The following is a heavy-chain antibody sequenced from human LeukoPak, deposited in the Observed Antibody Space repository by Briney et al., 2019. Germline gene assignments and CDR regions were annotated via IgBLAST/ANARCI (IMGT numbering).Heavy chain of an antibody. D-gene: IGHD5-18*01. J-gene: IGHJ5*02. V-gene: IGHV4-59*08. CDR3: ARHPTALVSYGFDP. CDR1: GGSFSNYY. Sequence: SETLSLTCTVSGGSFSNYYWSWIRQPPGKGLEWIGYIYYRGSTNCNPSLKSRVTISVDTSKNQFSLNLSSVTAADTAVYYCARHPTALVSYGFDPWGQGTLVTVSS. CDR2: IYYRGST.